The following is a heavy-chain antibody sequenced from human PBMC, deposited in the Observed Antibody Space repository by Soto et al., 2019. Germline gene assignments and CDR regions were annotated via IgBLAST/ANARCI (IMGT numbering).Heavy chain of an antibody. CDR2: INHSRST. CDR1: GVSFNDYY. D-gene: IGHD3-3*01. J-gene: IGHJ4*02. V-gene: IGHV4-34*01. Sequence: QVQLQQWGAGLLKPSETLSLTCTVYGVSFNDYYWSWIRQPPGKGLEWIGEINHSRSTNYNPSLKSRVTISIDTLKNQFFLELTSVAAADTAVYYCARVAGGVFTTFGVVRYYFDYWGQGTLVTVSS. CDR3: ARVAGGVFTTFGVVRYYFDY.